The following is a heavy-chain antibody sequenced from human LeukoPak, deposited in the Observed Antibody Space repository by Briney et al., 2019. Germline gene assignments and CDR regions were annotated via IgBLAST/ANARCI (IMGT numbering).Heavy chain of an antibody. CDR3: ARQDYDSSGYYYAYYFDY. V-gene: IGHV4-39*01. CDR1: GGSISSSGYY. D-gene: IGHD3-22*01. CDR2: IYYSGST. J-gene: IGHJ4*02. Sequence: SETLSLTCTVSGGSISSSGYYWGWIRQPPGKGLEWIASIYYSGSTYYNPSLKSRVTISVDTSKNQFSLKLSSVTAADTAVYYCARQDYDSSGYYYAYYFDYWGQGTLVTVSS.